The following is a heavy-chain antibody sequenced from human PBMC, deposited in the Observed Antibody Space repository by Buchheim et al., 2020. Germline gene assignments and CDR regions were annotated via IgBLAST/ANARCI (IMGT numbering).Heavy chain of an antibody. J-gene: IGHJ6*02. V-gene: IGHV3-21*01. CDR2: ISSSSSYI. CDR3: ARDLVRRKVVATIQYGMDV. CDR1: GFTFSSYS. D-gene: IGHD5-12*01. Sequence: EVQLVESGGGLVKPGGSLRLSCAASGFTFSSYSMNWVRQAPGKGLEWVSSISSSSSYIYYADSVKGRFTISRDNAKNSLYLQMNSLRAEDTAVYYCARDLVRRKVVATIQYGMDVWGQGTT.